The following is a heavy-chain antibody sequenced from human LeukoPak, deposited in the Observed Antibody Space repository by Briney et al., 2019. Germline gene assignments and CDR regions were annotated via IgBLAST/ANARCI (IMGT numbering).Heavy chain of an antibody. CDR2: FDPEDGET. V-gene: IGHV1-24*01. CDR1: GYTLTELS. CDR3: ATPEGWIAAAGLDY. J-gene: IGHJ4*02. Sequence: ASVKVSCKVSGYTLTELSMHWVRQAPGKGLEWMGGFDPEDGETIYAQKFQGRVTMTEDTSTDTAYMELSSLRSEDTAVYYCATPEGWIAAAGLDYWGQGTLVTVSS. D-gene: IGHD6-13*01.